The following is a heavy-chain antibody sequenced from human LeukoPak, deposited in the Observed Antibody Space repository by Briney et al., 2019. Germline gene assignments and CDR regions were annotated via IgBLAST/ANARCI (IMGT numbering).Heavy chain of an antibody. J-gene: IGHJ6*02. V-gene: IGHV3-7*03. Sequence: GGSLRLSCVASGFTFSNYWMNWVRQAPGKGLEWVASINHNGNVNYYVDSVKGRFTISRDNAKNSLYLQMSNLRAEDTAVYFCARGGGLDVWGQGATVTVSS. D-gene: IGHD3-16*01. CDR1: GFTFSNYW. CDR3: ARGGGLDV. CDR2: INHNGNVN.